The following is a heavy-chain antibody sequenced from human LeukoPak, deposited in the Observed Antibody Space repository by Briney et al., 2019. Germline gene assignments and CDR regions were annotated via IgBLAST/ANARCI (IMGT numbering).Heavy chain of an antibody. J-gene: IGHJ5*02. CDR1: GGSISSYY. Sequence: PSETLSLTCTVSGGSISSYYWSWIRQPAGKGLEWIGRIYTSGSTNYNPSLKSRVTMSVDTSKNQSSLKLSSVTAADTAVYYCARDGVVVPAASLGWFDPWGQGTLVTVSS. CDR3: ARDGVVVPAASLGWFDP. V-gene: IGHV4-4*07. D-gene: IGHD2-2*01. CDR2: IYTSGST.